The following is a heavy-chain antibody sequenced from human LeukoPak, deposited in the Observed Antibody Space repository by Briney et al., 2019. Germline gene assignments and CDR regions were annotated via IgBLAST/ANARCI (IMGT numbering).Heavy chain of an antibody. D-gene: IGHD2-2*01. CDR2: INLKSGGT. J-gene: IGHJ6*04. CDR3: ARDGYRDIVVVPAWSLLSLETYGMAV. Sequence: ASVTVSLKASGYTFTGYYMHWVRQAPGRGREGMGWINLKSGGTNYAQKFQGRVTMTRDTSISTAYMVLSRMRSDDTAVYYCARDGYRDIVVVPAWSLLSLETYGMAVWGEGTTLTVSS. CDR1: GYTFTGYY. V-gene: IGHV1-2*02.